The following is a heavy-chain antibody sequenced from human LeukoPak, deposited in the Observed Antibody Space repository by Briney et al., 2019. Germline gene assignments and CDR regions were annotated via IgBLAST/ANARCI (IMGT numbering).Heavy chain of an antibody. D-gene: IGHD2-2*01. Sequence: SETLSLTCTVSGGSIKSNYWSWIRQPPGKGLEWIGYGYYSGTTNYNPSFKSRVTISVDTSKNQFSLKLSSVTAADTAVYYCARRDKVPAPLTYYYYYYMDVWGKGTTVTISS. CDR3: ARRDKVPAPLTYYYYYYMDV. CDR2: GYYSGTT. CDR1: GGSIKSNY. V-gene: IGHV4-59*12. J-gene: IGHJ6*03.